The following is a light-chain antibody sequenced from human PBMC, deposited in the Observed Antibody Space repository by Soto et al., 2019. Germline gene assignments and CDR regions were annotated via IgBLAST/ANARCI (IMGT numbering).Light chain of an antibody. J-gene: IGLJ2*01. CDR1: SSDVGAYNY. CDR3: CSYAGNYILV. CDR2: DVT. Sequence: QSALTQPRSVSGSPGQSITISCTGTSSDVGAYNYVSWYQQHPGKVPKLIIYDVTKRPSGVPDRFSGSKSGNMASLTISGLQAEDEADYYCCSYAGNYILVFGGGTKLTVL. V-gene: IGLV2-11*01.